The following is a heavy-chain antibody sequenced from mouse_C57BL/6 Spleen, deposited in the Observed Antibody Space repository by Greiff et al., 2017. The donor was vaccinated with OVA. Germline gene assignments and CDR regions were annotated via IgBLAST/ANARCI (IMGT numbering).Heavy chain of an antibody. CDR1: GYTFTSYD. CDR2: IYPRDGST. J-gene: IGHJ4*01. CDR3: ARSDYYGSSPHYYAMDY. D-gene: IGHD1-1*01. Sequence: QVQLKQSGPELVKPGASVKLSCKASGYTFTSYDINWVKQRPGQGLEWIGWIYPRDGSTTYNEKFKGKATLTVDPSSSTAYMELHSLTSEDSAVYFCARSDYYGSSPHYYAMDYWGQGTSVTVSS. V-gene: IGHV1-85*01.